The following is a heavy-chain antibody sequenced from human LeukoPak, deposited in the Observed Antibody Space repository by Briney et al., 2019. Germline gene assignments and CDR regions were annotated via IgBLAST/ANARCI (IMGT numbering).Heavy chain of an antibody. CDR3: ARDGGLSDYYDSSGYPEGFDY. V-gene: IGHV1-69*05. D-gene: IGHD3-22*01. J-gene: IGHJ4*02. CDR2: IIPIFGTA. Sequence: ASVKVSCKTSGGSFRDYTISWVRQAPGQGLEWMGRIIPIFGTANYAQKFQGRVTITTDESTSTAYMELSSLRSEDTAVYYCARDGGLSDYYDSSGYPEGFDYWGQGTLVTVSS. CDR1: GGSFRDYT.